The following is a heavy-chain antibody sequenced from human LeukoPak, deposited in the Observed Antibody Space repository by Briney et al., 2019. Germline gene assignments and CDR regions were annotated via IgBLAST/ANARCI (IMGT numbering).Heavy chain of an antibody. V-gene: IGHV3-9*03. J-gene: IGHJ4*02. Sequence: GRSLRLSCAASRFTFDDYAMHWVRQAPGKGLEWVSGISWNSGSIAYADSVKGRFTISRDNAKNSLYLQMNSLRAEDMALYYCAKSTHASGSYYPFDYWGQGTLVTVSS. D-gene: IGHD3-10*01. CDR3: AKSTHASGSYYPFDY. CDR2: ISWNSGSI. CDR1: RFTFDDYA.